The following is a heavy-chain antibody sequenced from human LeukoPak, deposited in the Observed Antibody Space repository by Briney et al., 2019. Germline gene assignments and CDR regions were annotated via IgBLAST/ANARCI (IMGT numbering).Heavy chain of an antibody. Sequence: SQTLSLTRTVSGGSISSGSYYWSWIRQPAGKGLEWIGRIYTSGSTNYNPSPKSRFTISADTSKNQFSLKLSSVTAADTAVYYCARGSRGYGLDYWGQGTLVTASS. CDR1: GGSISSGSYY. CDR2: IYTSGST. D-gene: IGHD5-12*01. J-gene: IGHJ4*02. V-gene: IGHV4-61*02. CDR3: ARGSRGYGLDY.